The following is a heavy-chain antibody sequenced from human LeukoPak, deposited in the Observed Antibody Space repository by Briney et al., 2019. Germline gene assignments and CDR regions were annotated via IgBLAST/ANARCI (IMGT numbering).Heavy chain of an antibody. J-gene: IGHJ5*02. CDR2: INPNSGGT. Sequence: ASVKVSCKASGYTFTGYYMHWVRQAPGQGLEWMGWINPNSGGTNYAQKFQGWVTITRDTSISTAYMELSRLRSDDTAVYYCARDGIAAAGLYNWFDPWGQGTLVTVSS. CDR3: ARDGIAAAGLYNWFDP. V-gene: IGHV1-2*04. D-gene: IGHD6-13*01. CDR1: GYTFTGYY.